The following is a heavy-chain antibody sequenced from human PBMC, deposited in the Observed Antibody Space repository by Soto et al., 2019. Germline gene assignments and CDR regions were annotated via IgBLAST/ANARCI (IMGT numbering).Heavy chain of an antibody. Sequence: SVKVSCKAPGETFRRDVISWVRQAPGQGLEWLGGITPMSGTTDYAQKFQGRVTISADKSTGTAYFELSSLTFDDTGVYYCARGVSMAGRPGFFHHWGQGSLVTAPQ. CDR2: ITPMSGTT. CDR3: ARGVSMAGRPGFFHH. J-gene: IGHJ1*01. D-gene: IGHD6-6*01. V-gene: IGHV1-69*06. CDR1: GETFRRDV.